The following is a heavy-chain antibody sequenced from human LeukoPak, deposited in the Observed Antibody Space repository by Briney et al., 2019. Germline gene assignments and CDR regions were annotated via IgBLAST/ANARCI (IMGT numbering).Heavy chain of an antibody. CDR3: ARDLGSSADY. CDR1: GFTISNNY. J-gene: IGHJ4*02. D-gene: IGHD6-13*01. V-gene: IGHV3-53*01. CDR2: IYSGGST. Sequence: PGGFLRLSCAASGFTISNNYMSWVRQAPGKGLEWVSVIYSGGSTYYADSVKGRFTISRDNSKNTLSLQMNSLRAEDTAVYYCARDLGSSADYWGQGTLVTVSS.